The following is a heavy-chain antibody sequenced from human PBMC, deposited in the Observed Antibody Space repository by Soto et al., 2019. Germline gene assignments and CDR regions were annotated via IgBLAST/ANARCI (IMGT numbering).Heavy chain of an antibody. V-gene: IGHV3-30-3*01. J-gene: IGHJ5*02. CDR3: AREGYSSSWYRKWFDP. Sequence: SCAASGFTFSSYAMHWVRQAPGKGLEWVAVISYDGSNKYYADSVKGRFTISRDNSKNTLYLQMNSLRAEDTAVYYCAREGYSSSWYRKWFDPWGKGTLVTVSS. CDR2: ISYDGSNK. CDR1: GFTFSSYA. D-gene: IGHD6-13*01.